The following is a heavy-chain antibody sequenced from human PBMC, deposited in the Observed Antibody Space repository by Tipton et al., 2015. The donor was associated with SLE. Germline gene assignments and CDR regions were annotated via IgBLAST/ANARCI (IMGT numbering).Heavy chain of an antibody. J-gene: IGHJ6*02. Sequence: TLSLTCTVSGVSINSHHWSWVRQPPGKRLEWIGYIDYTGSTKYNPSLRSRVTISLDKSKSQFSLNLRSVISADTALYYCVRAYRRDGMNVWGQGTTVAVFS. CDR1: GVSINSHH. CDR3: VRAYRRDGMNV. CDR2: IDYTGST. V-gene: IGHV4-59*11. D-gene: IGHD5-24*01.